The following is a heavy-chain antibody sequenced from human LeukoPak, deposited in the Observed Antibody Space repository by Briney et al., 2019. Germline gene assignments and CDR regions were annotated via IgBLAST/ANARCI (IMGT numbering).Heavy chain of an antibody. CDR1: GGSISSSSYY. J-gene: IGHJ5*02. CDR2: IYYSGST. V-gene: IGHV4-39*01. D-gene: IGHD3-22*01. CDR3: ARPGYYSNWFDP. Sequence: SETLSLTCTVSGGSISSSSYYWGWIRQPPGKGLERIGSIYYSGSTYYNPSLKSRVTISVDTSKNQFSLKLSSVTAADTAVYYCARPGYYSNWFDPWGQGTLVTVSS.